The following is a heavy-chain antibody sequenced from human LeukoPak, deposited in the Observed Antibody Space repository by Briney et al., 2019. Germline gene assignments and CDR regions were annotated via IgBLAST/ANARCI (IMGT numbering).Heavy chain of an antibody. V-gene: IGHV3-23*01. CDR3: AKHSDCSGSTCYKFDY. CDR1: GFTFSSYA. CDR2: ISGRGGST. Sequence: GGSLRLSCAASGFTFSSYAMSWVRQAPGKGLEWVSFISGRGGSTNYADSVKGRFTISRDNSKNTVYLQMNTLRAEDTALYYCAKHSDCSGSTCYKFDYWGQGSLVTASS. J-gene: IGHJ4*02. D-gene: IGHD2-15*01.